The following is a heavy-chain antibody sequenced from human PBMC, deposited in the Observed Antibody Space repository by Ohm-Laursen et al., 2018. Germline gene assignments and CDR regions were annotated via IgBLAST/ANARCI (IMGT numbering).Heavy chain of an antibody. CDR3: VRGNWNDGH. J-gene: IGHJ4*02. CDR2: IYPGDSDT. V-gene: IGHV5-51*01. CDR1: GYIVTSHW. Sequence: ESLKISCKCSGYIVTSHWFAWARQMPGQGLEWMGIIYPGDSDTRYSPSFQGQVTISADKSISTAYLQWSSLEASDTAMYYCVRGNWNDGHWGQGTLVTVSS. D-gene: IGHD1-1*01.